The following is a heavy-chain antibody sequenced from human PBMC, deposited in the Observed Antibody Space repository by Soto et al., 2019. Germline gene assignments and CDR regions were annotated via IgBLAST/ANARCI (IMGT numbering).Heavy chain of an antibody. Sequence: SVKVSCKASGGTFSSYAISWVRQAPGQGLEWMGGIIPIFGTANYAQKFQGRVTITADESTSTAYMELSSLRSEDTAVYYCARSRGYSYGGGSFDYWGQGTLVTVSS. J-gene: IGHJ4*02. V-gene: IGHV1-69*13. CDR2: IIPIFGTA. CDR1: GGTFSSYA. D-gene: IGHD5-18*01. CDR3: ARSRGYSYGGGSFDY.